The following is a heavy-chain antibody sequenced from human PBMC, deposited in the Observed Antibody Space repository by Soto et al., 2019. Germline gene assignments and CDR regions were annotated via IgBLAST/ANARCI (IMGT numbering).Heavy chain of an antibody. CDR2: IKQDGSEK. CDR3: PRYCSGGSCYEENPNGMDV. CDR1: GFTFSSYW. D-gene: IGHD2-15*01. J-gene: IGHJ6*02. Sequence: GGSLRLSCAASGFTFSSYWMSWVRQAPGKGLEWVANIKQDGSEKYYVDSVRGRFTISRDNAKNSLYLQMNSLRAEDTAVYYCPRYCSGGSCYEENPNGMDVWGQGTTVTVSS. V-gene: IGHV3-7*05.